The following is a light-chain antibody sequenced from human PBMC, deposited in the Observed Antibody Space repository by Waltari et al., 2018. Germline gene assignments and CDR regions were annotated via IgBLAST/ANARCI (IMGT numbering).Light chain of an antibody. CDR2: DNN. CDR3: GTWDSSLSAGV. J-gene: IGLJ3*02. V-gene: IGLV1-51*01. Sequence: QSVLTQPPSVSAAPGQKVTISCSGSSSNIGNNYVSWYQHLPGTAPNLLIYDNNKRPSGIPDRFSGSKSDTSATLGITGLQTGDEADYYCGTWDSSLSAGVFGGGTKLTVL. CDR1: SSNIGNNY.